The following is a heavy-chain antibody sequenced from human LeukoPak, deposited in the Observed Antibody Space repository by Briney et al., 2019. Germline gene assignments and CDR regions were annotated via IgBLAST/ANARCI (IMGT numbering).Heavy chain of an antibody. CDR3: ARGDLYDGGGRNWFDP. V-gene: IGHV4-34*01. CDR1: GGSFSGYY. D-gene: IGHD3-16*01. Sequence: KASETLSLTCAVYGGSFSGYYWSWIRQPPGKGLEWIGEINHSGSTNYNPSLKSRVTISVDTSKNQFSLKLSSVTAADTAVHYCARGDLYDGGGRNWFDPWGQGTLVTVSS. J-gene: IGHJ5*02. CDR2: INHSGST.